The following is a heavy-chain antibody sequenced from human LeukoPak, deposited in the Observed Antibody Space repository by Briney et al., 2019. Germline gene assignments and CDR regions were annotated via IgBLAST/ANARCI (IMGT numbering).Heavy chain of an antibody. CDR3: TRDLEMYYYYYMDV. Sequence: GGSLRFSCTASGFTFGDYAMSWVRRAPGKGLEWVGFIRSKAYGGTTEYAASVKGRFTISRDDSKSIAYLQMNSLKTEDTAVYYCTRDLEMYYYYYMDVWGKGTTVTVSS. D-gene: IGHD5-24*01. CDR2: IRSKAYGGTT. J-gene: IGHJ6*03. CDR1: GFTFGDYA. V-gene: IGHV3-49*04.